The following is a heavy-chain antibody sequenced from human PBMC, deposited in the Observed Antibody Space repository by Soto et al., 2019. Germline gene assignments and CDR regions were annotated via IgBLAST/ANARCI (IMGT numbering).Heavy chain of an antibody. V-gene: IGHV4-34*01. Sequence: SETLSLTCAVYGGSFSGYYWSWIRQPPGKGLEWIGEINHSGSTNYNPSLKSRVTISVDTSKNQFSLKLSSVTAADTAVYYCATRRSSPAAMRTGYNWFDPWGQGTLVTVSS. CDR2: INHSGST. J-gene: IGHJ5*02. D-gene: IGHD2-2*01. CDR1: GGSFSGYY. CDR3: ATRRSSPAAMRTGYNWFDP.